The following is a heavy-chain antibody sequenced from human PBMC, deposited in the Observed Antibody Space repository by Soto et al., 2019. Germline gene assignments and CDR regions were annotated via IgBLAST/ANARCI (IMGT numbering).Heavy chain of an antibody. V-gene: IGHV1-24*01. Sequence: ASVKVSCKVSGYTLTELSMHWVRQAPGKGLEWMGGFDPEDGETIYAQKFQGRVTMTEDTSTDTAYMELSRLRSDDTAVYYCARPYCSSNSCHNWFDPWGQGTLVTVSS. CDR1: GYTLTELS. J-gene: IGHJ5*02. D-gene: IGHD2-2*01. CDR2: FDPEDGET. CDR3: ARPYCSSNSCHNWFDP.